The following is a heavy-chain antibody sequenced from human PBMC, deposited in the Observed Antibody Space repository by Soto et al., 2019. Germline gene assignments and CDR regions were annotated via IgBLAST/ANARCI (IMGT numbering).Heavy chain of an antibody. CDR1: GFTFDDYA. Sequence: PGGSLRLSCAASGFTFDDYAMHWVRQAPGKGLEWVSGISWNSGSIGYADSVKGRFTISRDNAKNSLYLQMNSLRAEDTALYYCAKDVLGFGVVRGYYFDYWGQGTLVIVSP. D-gene: IGHD3-3*01. V-gene: IGHV3-9*01. CDR3: AKDVLGFGVVRGYYFDY. CDR2: ISWNSGSI. J-gene: IGHJ4*02.